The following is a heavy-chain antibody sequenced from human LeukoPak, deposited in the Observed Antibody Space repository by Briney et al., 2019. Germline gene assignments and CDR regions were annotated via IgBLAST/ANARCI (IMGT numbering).Heavy chain of an antibody. CDR2: IKHDGSEK. J-gene: IGHJ4*02. CDR3: ARRGVGWDY. V-gene: IGHV3-7*04. D-gene: IGHD3-10*01. Sequence: GGSLRLSCAASGFTFSSYWMSWVRQAPGKGLQWVANIKHDGSEKYYVDSVEGRFTISRDNAKNSLYLQMDSLRADDTAVYYCARRGVGWDYWGQGTLVTVSS. CDR1: GFTFSSYW.